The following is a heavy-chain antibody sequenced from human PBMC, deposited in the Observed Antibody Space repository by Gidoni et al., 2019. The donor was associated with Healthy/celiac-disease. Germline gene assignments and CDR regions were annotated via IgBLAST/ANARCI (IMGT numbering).Heavy chain of an antibody. V-gene: IGHV3-30*18. CDR3: AKDYSNWNGIDY. CDR2: ISYDGSNK. CDR1: GFPFSSYG. D-gene: IGHD1-1*01. J-gene: IGHJ4*02. Sequence: QVQLVESGGGVVQPGRSLRLSCAASGFPFSSYGMHWVRQAPGKGLEWVAVISYDGSNKYYADSVKGRFTISRDNSKNTLYLQMNSLRAEDTAVYYCAKDYSNWNGIDYWGQGTLVTVSS.